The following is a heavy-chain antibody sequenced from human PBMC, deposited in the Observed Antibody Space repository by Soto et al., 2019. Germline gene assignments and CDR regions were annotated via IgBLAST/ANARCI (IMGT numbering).Heavy chain of an antibody. CDR3: DSLSSVFDY. CDR1: GFTFSSYE. J-gene: IGHJ4*02. D-gene: IGHD6-13*01. V-gene: IGHV3-48*03. Sequence: WGSLRLSCAASGFTFSSYEMNWVRQAPGKGLEWVSYISSSGSTIYYAGSVKGRFTISRDNAKNSLYLQMNSLRAEDTAVYYCDSLSSVFDYWGEGNIVIVSS. CDR2: ISSSGSTI.